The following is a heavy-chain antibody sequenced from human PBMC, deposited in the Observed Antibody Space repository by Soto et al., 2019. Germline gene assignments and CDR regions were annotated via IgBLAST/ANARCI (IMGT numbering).Heavy chain of an antibody. V-gene: IGHV3-23*01. Sequence: GGSLRLSCAASGFNFSDYYMTWVRQAPGKGLEWVSFSSATGAGTYYADSVKGRFTISRDNSKNTLYLQMTSLRADDTAVYYCAKDRRAGGNYGFYSDFWGQGALVTVSS. J-gene: IGHJ4*02. CDR3: AKDRRAGGNYGFYSDF. D-gene: IGHD1-7*01. CDR2: SSATGAGT. CDR1: GFNFSDYY.